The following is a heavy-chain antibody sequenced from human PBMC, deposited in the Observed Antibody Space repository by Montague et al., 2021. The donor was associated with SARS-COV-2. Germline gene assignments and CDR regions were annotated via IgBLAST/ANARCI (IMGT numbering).Heavy chain of an antibody. J-gene: IGHJ6*02. V-gene: IGHV3-9*01. CDR3: AKDMHFGRNDYGDYVRFGYYYYGMDV. D-gene: IGHD4-17*01. CDR1: GFPFDDYS. CDR2: ISWNSGSI. Sequence: SLRLSCAASGFPFDDYSMHWVRQAPGKGLEWVSGISWNSGSIGYADSVKGRFTISRDNAKNSLYLQMNSLRAEDTALYYCAKDMHFGRNDYGDYVRFGYYYYGMDVWGQGTTVTVSS.